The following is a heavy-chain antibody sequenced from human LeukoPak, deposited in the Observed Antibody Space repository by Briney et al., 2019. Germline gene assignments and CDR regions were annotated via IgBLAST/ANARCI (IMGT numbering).Heavy chain of an antibody. CDR3: YYYDSSGFYPQTKIDY. J-gene: IGHJ4*02. Sequence: PGGSLRLSCAASGFTVSSNYMSWVRQAPGKGLEWVAVIYSGDSTYYADSVKGRFAISRDNTKNTLYLRMNSLRAEDTAVYYCYYYDSSGFYPQTKIDYWGQGTLVTVSS. CDR1: GFTVSSNY. V-gene: IGHV3-66*01. D-gene: IGHD3-22*01. CDR2: IYSGDST.